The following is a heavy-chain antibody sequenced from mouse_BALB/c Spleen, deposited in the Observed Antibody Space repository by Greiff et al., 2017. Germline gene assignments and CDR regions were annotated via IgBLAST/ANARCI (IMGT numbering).Heavy chain of an antibody. CDR1: GFTFSSYA. CDR2: ISSGGSYT. V-gene: IGHV5-9-3*01. D-gene: IGHD2-10*02. CDR3: ASRPYGNYYFDY. J-gene: IGHJ2*01. Sequence: EVKVVESGGGLVKPGGSLKLSCAASGFTFSSYAMSWVRQTPEKRLEWVATISSGGSYTYYPDSVKGRFTISRDNAKNTLYLQMSSLRSEDTAMYYCASRPYGNYYFDYWGQGTTLTVSS.